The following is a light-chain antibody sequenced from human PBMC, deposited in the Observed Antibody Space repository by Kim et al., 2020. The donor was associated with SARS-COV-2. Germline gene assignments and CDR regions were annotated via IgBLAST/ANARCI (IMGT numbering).Light chain of an antibody. Sequence: SAVGDRVTITCRASQTINSLLNWYQQKPGKAPRLLIYATYSLQSGVPSRFRGSGSGTDFTLTISSLQPEDVATYYCQQSFSFPRTFGGGTKVDIK. J-gene: IGKJ4*01. V-gene: IGKV1-39*01. CDR1: QTINSL. CDR2: ATY. CDR3: QQSFSFPRT.